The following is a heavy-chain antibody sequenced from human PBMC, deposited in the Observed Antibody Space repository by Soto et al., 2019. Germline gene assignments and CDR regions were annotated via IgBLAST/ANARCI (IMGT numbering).Heavy chain of an antibody. Sequence: GGSLRLSCAASGFTFSSYAMNWVRQAPGKGLEWVSVISGSDGSTYYADSVKGRFTISRDNSKNTLNLQMNSLRVEDTAIYYCARDATTDRSSEFDFWGRGTLVTVSS. D-gene: IGHD6-6*01. CDR2: ISGSDGST. CDR1: GFTFSSYA. J-gene: IGHJ4*02. CDR3: ARDATTDRSSEFDF. V-gene: IGHV3-23*01.